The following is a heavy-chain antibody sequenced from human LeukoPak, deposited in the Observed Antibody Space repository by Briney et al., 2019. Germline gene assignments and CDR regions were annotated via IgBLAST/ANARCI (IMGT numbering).Heavy chain of an antibody. V-gene: IGHV1-69*13. D-gene: IGHD4-17*01. CDR1: GGTFSSYA. CDR3: ATDTYYGDYVEYAFDI. Sequence: SVKVSCKASGGTFSSYAISWVRQAPGQGLEWMGGIIPIFGTANYAQKFQGRVTITADESTSTAYMELSSLRSEDTAVYYCATDTYYGDYVEYAFDIWGQGTMITVSS. J-gene: IGHJ3*02. CDR2: IIPIFGTA.